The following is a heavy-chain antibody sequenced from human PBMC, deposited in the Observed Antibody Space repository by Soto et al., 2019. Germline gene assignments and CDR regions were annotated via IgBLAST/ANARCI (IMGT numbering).Heavy chain of an antibody. CDR2: VYSGGAA. Sequence: GGSLRLSCAASGFIVSDNYMSWVRQAPGKGLEWVSVVYSGGAAFYADSVMGRFTISRDYSKNALFLQMHSLRAEDTAVYYCVREADCGGDCYVASWGQGTLVTVSS. CDR1: GFIVSDNY. V-gene: IGHV3-53*01. D-gene: IGHD2-21*02. CDR3: VREADCGGDCYVAS. J-gene: IGHJ4*02.